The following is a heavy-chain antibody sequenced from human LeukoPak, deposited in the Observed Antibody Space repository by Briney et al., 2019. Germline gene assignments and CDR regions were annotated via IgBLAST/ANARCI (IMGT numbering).Heavy chain of an antibody. CDR1: GFTFSTYA. J-gene: IGHJ4*02. CDR3: AKNKDLDRCLSPSHY. Sequence: GGSLTLSCAASGFTFSTYAMSWVRQAPGKGLEWVSGISASGGTTYYADSVKGRFTISRDNSKNTLYLQMNSLRGEDTALYYFAKNKDLDRCLSPSHYWGERNLGTLSS. CDR2: ISASGGTT. V-gene: IGHV3-23*01. D-gene: IGHD2/OR15-2a*01.